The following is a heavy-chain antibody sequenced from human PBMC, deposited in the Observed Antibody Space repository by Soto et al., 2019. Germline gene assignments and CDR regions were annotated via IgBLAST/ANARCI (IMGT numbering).Heavy chain of an antibody. V-gene: IGHV1-69*13. CDR1: GGTFSSYA. CDR2: IIPIFGTA. J-gene: IGHJ5*02. CDR3: ARDQVTYYYDSSGYYPNWFDP. Sequence: SVKVSCKAPGGTFSSYAISWVRQAPGQGLEWMGGIIPIFGTANYAQKFQGRVTITADESTSTAYMELSSLRSEDTAVYYCARDQVTYYYDSSGYYPNWFDPWGQGTLVTVSS. D-gene: IGHD3-22*01.